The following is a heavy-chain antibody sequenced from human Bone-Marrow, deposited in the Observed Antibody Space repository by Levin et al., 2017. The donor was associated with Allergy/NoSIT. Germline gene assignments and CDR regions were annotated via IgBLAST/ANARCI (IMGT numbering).Heavy chain of an antibody. CDR3: AFGPMTTVTTSGKNYYYYYMDV. J-gene: IGHJ6*03. V-gene: IGHV1-69*01. CDR1: GGTFSSYA. Sequence: KVSCKASGGTFSSYAISWVRQAPGQGLEWMGGIIPIFGTANYAQKFQGRVTITADESTSTAYMELSSLRSEDTAVYYCAFGPMTTVTTSGKNYYYYYMDVWGKGTTVTVSS. D-gene: IGHD4-17*01. CDR2: IIPIFGTA.